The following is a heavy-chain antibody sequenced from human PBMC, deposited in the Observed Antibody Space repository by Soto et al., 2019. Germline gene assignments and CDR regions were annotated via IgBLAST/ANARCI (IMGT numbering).Heavy chain of an antibody. V-gene: IGHV1-18*01. CDR2: ISPYNGNT. CDR3: ARDLTQWAYPHGYGSH. Sequence: QVQLVQSGAEVKKPGASVRVSCAGSGYSFSNYGISWVRQAPGQGLEWMGWISPYNGNTRGTQKFQDRLTMTTEPSTSTVFMELRSLTAYDTALYYCARDLTQWAYPHGYGSHRGQGTLVTVSS. D-gene: IGHD3-10*01. CDR1: GYSFSNYG. J-gene: IGHJ4*02.